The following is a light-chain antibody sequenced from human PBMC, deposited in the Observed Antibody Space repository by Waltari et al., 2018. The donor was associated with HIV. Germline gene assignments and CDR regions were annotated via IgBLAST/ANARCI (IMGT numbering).Light chain of an antibody. Sequence: QSALTQPASVSGSPGQSIPISCTGTSLDIGAYNYVSWYQQPPGKAPKLILFDFNDRPSGISDRFSGSKSANMASLTISGLQPADEADYYCRSYSRTSTWVFGGGTRLTVL. CDR1: SLDIGAYNY. J-gene: IGLJ3*02. V-gene: IGLV2-14*03. CDR2: DFN. CDR3: RSYSRTSTWV.